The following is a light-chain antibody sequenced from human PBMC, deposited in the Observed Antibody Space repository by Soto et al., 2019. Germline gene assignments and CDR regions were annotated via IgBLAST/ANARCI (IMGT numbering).Light chain of an antibody. V-gene: IGLV2-11*01. J-gene: IGLJ2*01. Sequence: QSALTQPRSVSGSPGQSVTMYCTGTSSDVGGYKYVSWYQQHPGKAPKLMIYDVTKRPSGVPDRFSGSKSGNTASLTISWLQAEDEADYYCCSYAGSYTHVVFGGGTKVTVL. CDR1: SSDVGGYKY. CDR3: CSYAGSYTHVV. CDR2: DVT.